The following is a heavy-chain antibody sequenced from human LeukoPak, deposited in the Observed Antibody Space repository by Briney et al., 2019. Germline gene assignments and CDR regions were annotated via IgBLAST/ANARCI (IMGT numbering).Heavy chain of an antibody. CDR3: AKGYDILTGYYNTPLSTNFDY. Sequence: GGFLRLSCAASGFTFSSYAMSWVRQAPGKGLEWVSAISDSGGSTYYADSVKGRFTISRDNSKNTLYLQINSLRAEDTAVHYCAKGYDILTGYYNTPLSTNFDYWGQGTLVTVSS. CDR1: GFTFSSYA. V-gene: IGHV3-23*01. CDR2: ISDSGGST. D-gene: IGHD3-9*01. J-gene: IGHJ4*02.